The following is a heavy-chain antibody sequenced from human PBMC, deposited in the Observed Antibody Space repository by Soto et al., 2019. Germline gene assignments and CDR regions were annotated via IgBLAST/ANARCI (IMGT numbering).Heavy chain of an antibody. J-gene: IGHJ6*02. CDR1: GGTFSSYA. CDR3: ASRRGSIVVVPAAIPYYYYGMDV. V-gene: IGHV1-69*01. D-gene: IGHD2-2*01. Sequence: QVQLVQSGAEVKKPGSSVKVSCKASGGTFSSYAISWVRQAPGQGLEWMGGIIPIFGTANYAQKFQGRVTITADESTSTAYMELSSLRFEDTAVYYCASRRGSIVVVPAAIPYYYYGMDVWGQGTTVTVSS. CDR2: IIPIFGTA.